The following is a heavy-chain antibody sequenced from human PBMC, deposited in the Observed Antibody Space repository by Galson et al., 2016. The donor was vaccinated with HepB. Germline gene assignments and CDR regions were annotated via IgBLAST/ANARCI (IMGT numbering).Heavy chain of an antibody. CDR1: GFTFSSYG. V-gene: IGHV3-33*01. Sequence: SLRLSCAASGFTFSSYGMHWVRQAPGKGLEWVAIMWYDGTNKHYADSVKGRFTVSRDTSKNTLYLQMNSLRAEDTAVYYCARDTMVRGGFDYWGQGTLVTVSS. J-gene: IGHJ4*02. D-gene: IGHD3-10*01. CDR2: MWYDGTNK. CDR3: ARDTMVRGGFDY.